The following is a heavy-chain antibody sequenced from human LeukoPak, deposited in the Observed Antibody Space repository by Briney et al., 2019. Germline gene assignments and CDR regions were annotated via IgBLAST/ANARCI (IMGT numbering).Heavy chain of an antibody. D-gene: IGHD3-16*01. J-gene: IGHJ4*02. CDR1: GFTFSSYA. CDR3: AKVGPGGSGNY. Sequence: GGSLRLSCAASGFTFSSYAMHWVRQAPGKGLEWVAVISYDGSNKYYADSVKGRFTISRDNSKNTLYLQMNSLRAEDTAVYYCAKVGPGGSGNYWGQGTLVTVSS. V-gene: IGHV3-30-3*01. CDR2: ISYDGSNK.